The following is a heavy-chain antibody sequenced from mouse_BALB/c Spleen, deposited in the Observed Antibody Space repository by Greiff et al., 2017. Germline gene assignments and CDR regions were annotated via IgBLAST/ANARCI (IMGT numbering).Heavy chain of an antibody. J-gene: IGHJ3*01. D-gene: IGHD1-1*01. V-gene: IGHV3-8*02. CDR3: ARGTTVVAWFAY. CDR1: GDSITSGY. Sequence: EVQRVESGPSLVKPSQTLSLTCSVTGDSITSGYWNWIRKFPGNKLEYMGYISYSGSTYYNPSLKSRISITRDTSKNQYYLQLNSVTTEDTATYYCARGTTVVAWFAYWGQGTLVTVSA. CDR2: ISYSGST.